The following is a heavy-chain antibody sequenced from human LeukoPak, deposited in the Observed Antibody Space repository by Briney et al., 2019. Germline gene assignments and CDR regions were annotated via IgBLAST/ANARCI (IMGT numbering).Heavy chain of an antibody. D-gene: IGHD1-26*01. CDR1: GYTFTSYG. CDR2: ISAYNGNT. V-gene: IGHV1-18*01. Sequence: ASVKVSCKASGYTFTSYGISWVRQAPGQGLEWMGWISAYNGNTNYAQKLQGRVTMTTDTSTSTAYMELRSLRSDDTAVYYCARVGIVGATSIDYYYYYMDVWGKGTTVTVSS. J-gene: IGHJ6*03. CDR3: ARVGIVGATSIDYYYYYMDV.